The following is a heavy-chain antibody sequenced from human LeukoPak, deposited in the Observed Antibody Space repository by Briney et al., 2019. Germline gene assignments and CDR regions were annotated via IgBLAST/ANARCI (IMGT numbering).Heavy chain of an antibody. D-gene: IGHD3-22*01. CDR1: GFTFSHYA. J-gene: IGHJ4*02. V-gene: IGHV3-30-3*01. CDR3: ASGCSNYDSSGYCFEY. CDR2: ISYDGSNK. Sequence: GGSLRLSCAASGFTFSHYAIHWVRQAPGKGLEWVAVISYDGSNKLYADSVKGRFTLSRDNSKNTLSLQMNSLRAEDTAVYYCASGCSNYDSSGYCFEYWGQETLVTVSS.